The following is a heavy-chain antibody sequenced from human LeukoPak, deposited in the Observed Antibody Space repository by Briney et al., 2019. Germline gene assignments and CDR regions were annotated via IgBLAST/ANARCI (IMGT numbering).Heavy chain of an antibody. Sequence: GGSLRLSCAASGFTFSSYSMNWVRQAPGQGLEWVSSISSSSYIYYADSVKGRFTISRDNAKNSLYLQMNSLRAEDTAVYYCARDFFYLYGMDVWGQGTTVTVSS. CDR1: GFTFSSYS. V-gene: IGHV3-21*01. CDR3: ARDFFYLYGMDV. D-gene: IGHD3-3*01. J-gene: IGHJ6*02. CDR2: ISSSSYI.